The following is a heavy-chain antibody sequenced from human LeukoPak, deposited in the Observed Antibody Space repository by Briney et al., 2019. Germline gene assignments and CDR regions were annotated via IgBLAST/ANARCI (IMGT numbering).Heavy chain of an antibody. J-gene: IGHJ5*02. CDR3: ARVYCSSTSCYTQAGWFDP. V-gene: IGHV4-34*01. Sequence: SETLSLTCAVYGGSFSGYYWSWIRQPPGKGLEWIGEINHSGSTNYNPSLKSRVTISVDTSKNQFSLKLSSVTAADTAVYYCARVYCSSTSCYTQAGWFDPWGQGTLVTVSS. CDR1: GGSFSGYY. CDR2: INHSGST. D-gene: IGHD2-2*02.